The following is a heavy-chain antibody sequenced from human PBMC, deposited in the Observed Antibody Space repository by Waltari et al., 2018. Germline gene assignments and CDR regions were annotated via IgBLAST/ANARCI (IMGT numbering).Heavy chain of an antibody. CDR1: GGSISRSNW. Sequence: QVQLQESGPGLVKPSGTLSLTCAVSGGSISRSNWWSWVRQPPGKGLEWIGAIYHSGSTNYNPSLNRRETMSVDKSKSQMSLKLSSVAAADTDVYYCARDEDGSSSRGYYYYGMDVWGQGTTVTVSS. V-gene: IGHV4-4*02. CDR2: IYHSGST. D-gene: IGHD6-6*01. CDR3: ARDEDGSSSRGYYYYGMDV. J-gene: IGHJ6*02.